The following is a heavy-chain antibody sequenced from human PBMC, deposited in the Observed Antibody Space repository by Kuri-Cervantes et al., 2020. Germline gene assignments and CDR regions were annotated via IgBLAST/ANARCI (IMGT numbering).Heavy chain of an antibody. Sequence: SQTLSLTCAVYGGSFSGYYWSWIRQPPGEGLEWIGEINHSGSTNYNPSLKSRVTISVDKSKNQFSLKLSSVTAADTAVYYCAREDTMGFYGMDVWGQGTTVTVSS. CDR3: AREDTMGFYGMDV. J-gene: IGHJ6*02. CDR2: INHSGST. CDR1: GGSFSGYY. V-gene: IGHV4-34*01. D-gene: IGHD3-10*01.